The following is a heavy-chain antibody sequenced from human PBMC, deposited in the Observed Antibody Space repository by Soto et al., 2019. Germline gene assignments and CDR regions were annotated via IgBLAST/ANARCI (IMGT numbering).Heavy chain of an antibody. J-gene: IGHJ6*02. D-gene: IGHD3-10*01. V-gene: IGHV4-59*01. CDR2: IYYSGST. CDR1: GGSISSYY. Sequence: SETLSLTCTVSGGSISSYYWSWIRQPPGKGLEWIGYIYYSGSTNYNPSLKSRVTISVDTSKNQFSLKLSSVTAADTAVYYCARVRYGSGSYYIPNPFYYYGMDVWAQRTTVTVSS. CDR3: ARVRYGSGSYYIPNPFYYYGMDV.